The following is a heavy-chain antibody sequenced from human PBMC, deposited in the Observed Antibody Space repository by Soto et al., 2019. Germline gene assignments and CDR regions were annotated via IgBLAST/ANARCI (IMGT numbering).Heavy chain of an antibody. Sequence: GGSLRLSCAASGFTFSSYAMHWVRQAPGKGLEWVAVISYDGSNKYYADSVKGRFTISRDNSKNTLYLQMNSLRAEDTAVYYCARVRSSSKIHYYYYGMDVWGQGTTVTVSS. D-gene: IGHD6-6*01. CDR1: GFTFSSYA. J-gene: IGHJ6*02. V-gene: IGHV3-30-3*01. CDR2: ISYDGSNK. CDR3: ARVRSSSKIHYYYYGMDV.